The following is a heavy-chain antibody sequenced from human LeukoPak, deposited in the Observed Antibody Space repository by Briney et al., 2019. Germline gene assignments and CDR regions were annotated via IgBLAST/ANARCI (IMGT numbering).Heavy chain of an antibody. V-gene: IGHV4-59*12. D-gene: IGHD3-16*01. J-gene: IGHJ4*02. CDR3: ARRAGAYTHPYDY. CDR2: IYYSGST. CDR1: GGSISSYY. Sequence: PSETLSLTCTVSGGSISSYYWSWIRQPPGKGLEWIGYIYYSGSTNYNPSLKSRVTISVDTSKNQFSLKLNSVTAEDTAVYYCARRAGAYTHPYDYWGQGTLVTVS.